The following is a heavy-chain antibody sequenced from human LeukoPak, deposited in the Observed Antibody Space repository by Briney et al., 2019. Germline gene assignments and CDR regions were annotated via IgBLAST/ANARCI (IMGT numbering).Heavy chain of an antibody. Sequence: GGSLRLSCAVSGFTFSSYSMNWVRRAPGKGLEWVSYIGSSVSTRYYADSVKGRFTISRDNAKNSLFLQMNSLRAEDTAVYYCARDRGAYSSYWVNFDYWGQGTLVTVSS. CDR1: GFTFSSYS. J-gene: IGHJ4*02. V-gene: IGHV3-48*04. D-gene: IGHD6-6*01. CDR2: IGSSVSTR. CDR3: ARDRGAYSSYWVNFDY.